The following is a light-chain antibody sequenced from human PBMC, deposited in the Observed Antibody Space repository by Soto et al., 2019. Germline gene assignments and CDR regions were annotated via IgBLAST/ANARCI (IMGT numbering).Light chain of an antibody. CDR3: QQYNNWPIT. CDR2: GAS. CDR1: QSINNN. V-gene: IGKV3-15*01. J-gene: IGKJ5*01. Sequence: EIVMTQSPATLSVSPGERATLSCRASQSINNNLAWYQQKPGQAPRLLIYGASTRATAFPARFSGSGSGTEFTLTIASLQSEDFAVYYCQQYNNWPITFGQGTRLEIK.